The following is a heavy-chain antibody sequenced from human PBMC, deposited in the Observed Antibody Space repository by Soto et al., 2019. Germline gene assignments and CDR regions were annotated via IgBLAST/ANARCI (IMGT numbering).Heavy chain of an antibody. CDR1: GGSISSGGYY. J-gene: IGHJ5*02. D-gene: IGHD6-13*01. Sequence: SETLSLTCTVSGGSISSGGYYWSWIRQHPGKGLEWIGYIYYSGSTYYNPSLKSRVTISVDTSKNQFSLKLSSVTAADTAVYYCARQYSSSWFWPNWFDPWGQGTLVTVSS. CDR3: ARQYSSSWFWPNWFDP. V-gene: IGHV4-31*03. CDR2: IYYSGST.